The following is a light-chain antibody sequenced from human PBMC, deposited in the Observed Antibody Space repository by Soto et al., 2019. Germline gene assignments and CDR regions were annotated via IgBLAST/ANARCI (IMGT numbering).Light chain of an antibody. CDR3: QQRSNWPPIT. CDR1: QSVSSY. CDR2: DAS. V-gene: IGKV3-11*01. J-gene: IGKJ5*01. Sequence: EIVLTQSPATLSLSPGERATLSCRASQSVSSYLAWYHQKPGQALRLLIYDASNRATGIPARFSGSGSGTDVTLHISRLEPEDFAVYDCQQRSNWPPITFGQGTRLDIK.